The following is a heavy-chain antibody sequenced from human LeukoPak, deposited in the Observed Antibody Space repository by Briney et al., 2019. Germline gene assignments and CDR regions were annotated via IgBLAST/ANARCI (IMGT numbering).Heavy chain of an antibody. D-gene: IGHD6-19*01. CDR3: ARVGSSGWYGTLDFDY. Sequence: ASVKVSCKASGYTFTSYAMHWVRQAPGQRLEWMGWINAGNGNTKYSQKFQGRVTITRDTSASTAYIELSSLRSEGTAVYYCARVGSSGWYGTLDFDYWGQGTLVTVSS. CDR1: GYTFTSYA. J-gene: IGHJ4*02. V-gene: IGHV1-3*01. CDR2: INAGNGNT.